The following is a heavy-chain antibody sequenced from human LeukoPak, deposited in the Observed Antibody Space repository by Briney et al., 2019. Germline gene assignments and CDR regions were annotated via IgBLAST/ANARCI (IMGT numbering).Heavy chain of an antibody. CDR3: ARGGQPYDFWSGYYFDY. J-gene: IGHJ4*02. V-gene: IGHV4-34*01. CDR2: INHSGST. Sequence: SETLSLTCAVYGGSFSGYYWSWIRQPPGKGLEWIGEINHSGSTNYNPSLKSRVTISVDTSKNQFSLKLSSVTAADTAVYYCARGGQPYDFWSGYYFDYWGREPWSPSPQ. D-gene: IGHD3-3*01. CDR1: GGSFSGYY.